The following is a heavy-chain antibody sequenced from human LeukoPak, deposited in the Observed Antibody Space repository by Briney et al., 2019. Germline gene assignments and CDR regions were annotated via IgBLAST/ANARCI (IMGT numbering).Heavy chain of an antibody. CDR3: TSHPREDYYYYYMDV. CDR1: GFTFSGSA. V-gene: IGHV3-73*01. Sequence: GGSLRLSCAASGFTFSGSAMHWVRQASGKGLEWVGRIRSKANSYATAYAASVKGRFTISRDDSKNTAYLQMNSLKTEDTAVYYCTSHPREDYYYYYMDVWGKGTTVTVSS. D-gene: IGHD1-26*01. J-gene: IGHJ6*03. CDR2: IRSKANSYAT.